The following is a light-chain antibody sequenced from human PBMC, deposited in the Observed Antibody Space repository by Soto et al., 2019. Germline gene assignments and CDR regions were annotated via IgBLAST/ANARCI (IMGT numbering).Light chain of an antibody. CDR3: QQYGSSPRT. CDR1: QSVSSSY. J-gene: IGKJ1*01. Sequence: EIVLTQSPGTLSLSPGERATLSCRASQSVSSSYLAWYQQKPGQAPRLLIYGASSRATGIPDRFSGSGSGTDFHLHIRRLGPEDFAVYYCQQYGSSPRTFGQGTKVEIK. V-gene: IGKV3-20*01. CDR2: GAS.